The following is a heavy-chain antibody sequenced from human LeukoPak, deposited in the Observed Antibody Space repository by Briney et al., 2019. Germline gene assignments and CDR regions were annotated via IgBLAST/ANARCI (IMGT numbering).Heavy chain of an antibody. Sequence: GGSLRLSCAASGFTFSSYSMNWVRQAPGKGLEWVSSISSSSSYIYYADSVKGRFTFSRDNAKNSLYLQMNSLRAEDTAVYYCAQGRSGYYPGYWGQGTLVTVSS. D-gene: IGHD3-22*01. CDR3: AQGRSGYYPGY. V-gene: IGHV3-21*01. CDR2: ISSSSSYI. CDR1: GFTFSSYS. J-gene: IGHJ4*02.